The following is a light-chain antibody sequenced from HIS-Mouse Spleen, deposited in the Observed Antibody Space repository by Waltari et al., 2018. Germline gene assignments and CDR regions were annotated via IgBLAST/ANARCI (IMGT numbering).Light chain of an antibody. V-gene: IGLV6-57*04. J-gene: IGLJ3*02. Sequence: NFMLTQPHSASESPGKTVTITCTPSSGSIASNSVQWYKQRPGSAPTTVIYEDNQRPSGVPDRFSGSIDSSSNSASLTISGLKTEDEADYYCQSYDSSNLVFGGGTKLTVL. CDR1: SGSIASNS. CDR3: QSYDSSNLV. CDR2: EDN.